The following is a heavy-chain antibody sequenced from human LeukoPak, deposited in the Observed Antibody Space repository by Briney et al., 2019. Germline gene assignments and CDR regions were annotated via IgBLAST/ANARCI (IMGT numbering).Heavy chain of an antibody. CDR3: ATSVVVVAALDY. Sequence: ASVKVSCKASGYTFTSYYMHWVRQAPGQGLEWMGIINPSGGSTSYAQKFQGRDTMTRDTSTSTVYMELSSLRSEDTAVYYCATSVVVVAALDYWGQGTLVTVSS. CDR1: GYTFTSYY. J-gene: IGHJ4*02. D-gene: IGHD2-15*01. CDR2: INPSGGST. V-gene: IGHV1-46*01.